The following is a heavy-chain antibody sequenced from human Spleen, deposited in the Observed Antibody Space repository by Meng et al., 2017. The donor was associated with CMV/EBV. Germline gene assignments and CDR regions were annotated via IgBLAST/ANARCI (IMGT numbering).Heavy chain of an antibody. J-gene: IGHJ4*02. V-gene: IGHV4-59*01. CDR3: ARVAEERFSDY. Sequence: SETLSLTCTVSGGSISSYYWSWIRQPPGKGLEWIGYIYYSGSTNYNPSLKSRVTISVDTSKNQFSLKLSSVTAADTAVYYCARVAEERFSDYWGQGTLVTVSS. CDR1: GGSISSYY. CDR2: IYYSGST.